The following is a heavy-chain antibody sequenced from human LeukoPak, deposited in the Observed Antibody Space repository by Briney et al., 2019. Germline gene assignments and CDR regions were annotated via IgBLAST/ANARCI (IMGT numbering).Heavy chain of an antibody. CDR1: GYSISTGYY. Sequence: SETLSLTCTVSGYSISTGYYWDWIRQPPGKGLEWIGTFYHGGSTYYNPSLKSRVTISVDTSKNQFSLKLSSVTAADTAYYMDVWGKRTTVTGSS. CDR2: FYHGGST. V-gene: IGHV4-38-2*02. J-gene: IGHJ6*03. CDR3: V.